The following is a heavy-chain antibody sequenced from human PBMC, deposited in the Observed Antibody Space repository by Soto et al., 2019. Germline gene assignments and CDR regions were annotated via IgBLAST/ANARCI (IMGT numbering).Heavy chain of an antibody. D-gene: IGHD3-16*01. CDR2: IIPIFGTA. CDR3: ARVWDDAFDI. Sequence: ASVKVSCKASGGTFSSYAISWVRQAPGQGLEWMGGIIPIFGTANYAQKFQGRVTITEDESTDTAYMELSSLRSEDTAVYYCARVWDDAFDIWGQGTMVTVSS. J-gene: IGHJ3*02. V-gene: IGHV1-69*13. CDR1: GGTFSSYA.